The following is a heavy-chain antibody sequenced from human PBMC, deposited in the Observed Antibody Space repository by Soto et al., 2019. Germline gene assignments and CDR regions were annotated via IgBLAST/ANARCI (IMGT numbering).Heavy chain of an antibody. CDR3: ARDRITIFGVAQLGVNWFDP. Sequence: QVQLVQSGAEVKKPGASVKVSCKASGYTFTSYGISWVRQAPGQGLEWMGWISAYNGNTNYAQKLQGRVTMTTDTSTITAYMELRSLRSDDTAVYYCARDRITIFGVAQLGVNWFDPWGQGTLVTVSS. V-gene: IGHV1-18*04. CDR1: GYTFTSYG. J-gene: IGHJ5*02. CDR2: ISAYNGNT. D-gene: IGHD3-3*01.